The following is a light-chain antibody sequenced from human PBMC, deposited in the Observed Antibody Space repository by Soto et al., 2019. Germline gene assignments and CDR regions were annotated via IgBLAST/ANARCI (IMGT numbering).Light chain of an antibody. CDR2: GAS. J-gene: IGKJ1*01. CDR3: QQYGRSPGT. V-gene: IGKV3-20*01. CDR1: QSVTNNY. Sequence: EIVLTQSPGTLSLSPGERATLSCRASQSVTNNYLAWYQQKPGQAPRLLINGASIRPTGIPGRFSGSGSGTDFTLTISRLEPEDFAVYYCQQYGRSPGTFGQGTKVEIK.